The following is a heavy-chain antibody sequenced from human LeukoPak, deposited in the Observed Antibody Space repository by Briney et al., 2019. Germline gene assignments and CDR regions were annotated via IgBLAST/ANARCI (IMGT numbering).Heavy chain of an antibody. D-gene: IGHD2-15*01. CDR2: VNPNTGGT. V-gene: IGHV1-2*02. CDR3: AKSGVVAAPFDL. J-gene: IGHJ2*01. Sequence: ASVKVSCKASGYIFTDYYIHWVRQAPGQGLEWMGWVNPNTGGTNYAQKFQGRVTMTRDTSISTAYVELSRLTSDDTAVNYCAKSGVVAAPFDLWGRGTLVTVSS. CDR1: GYIFTDYY.